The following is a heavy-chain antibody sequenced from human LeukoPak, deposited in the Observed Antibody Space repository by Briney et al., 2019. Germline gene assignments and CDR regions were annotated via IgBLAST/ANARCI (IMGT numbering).Heavy chain of an antibody. J-gene: IGHJ4*02. CDR1: GYTFTSYG. Sequence: ASVKVSCKASGYTFTSYGIGWVRQAPGQGLEWMGWISAYNGNTNYAQKLQGRVTMPTDTSTSTAYMELRSLRSDDTAVYYCARDHQLVYFDYWGQGTLVTVSS. CDR3: ARDHQLVYFDY. D-gene: IGHD6-13*01. V-gene: IGHV1-18*01. CDR2: ISAYNGNT.